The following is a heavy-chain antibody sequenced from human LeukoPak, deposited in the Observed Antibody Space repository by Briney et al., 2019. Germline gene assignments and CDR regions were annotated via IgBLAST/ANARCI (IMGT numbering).Heavy chain of an antibody. J-gene: IGHJ4*02. Sequence: GGSLRLSCAASGFTVSSNYMSWVRQAPGKGLEWVSIIYSGGSTYYADSVKGRFTISRDNSKNTLYLQMNSLRAEDTAVYYCARDAYGGNVDYWGQGTLVTVSS. V-gene: IGHV3-66*01. D-gene: IGHD4-23*01. CDR2: IYSGGST. CDR1: GFTVSSNY. CDR3: ARDAYGGNVDY.